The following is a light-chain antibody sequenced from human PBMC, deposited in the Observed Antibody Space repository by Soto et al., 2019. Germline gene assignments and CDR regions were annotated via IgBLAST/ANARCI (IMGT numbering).Light chain of an antibody. Sequence: EIVLAQSPATLSLSPGERATLSCRASQSVSSSLAWYQQRPGQAPRLLIYDASKRATGIPARFSGSGSGTDFTLTISTLEPEDFAVYYCQQRGNWPLTFGGGTKVEI. CDR2: DAS. V-gene: IGKV3-11*01. CDR3: QQRGNWPLT. CDR1: QSVSSS. J-gene: IGKJ4*01.